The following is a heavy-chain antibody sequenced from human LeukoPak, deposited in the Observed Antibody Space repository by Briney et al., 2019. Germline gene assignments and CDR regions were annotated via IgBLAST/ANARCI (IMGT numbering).Heavy chain of an antibody. CDR2: IIPIIGTP. J-gene: IGHJ4*02. V-gene: IGHV1-69*04. CDR1: GGTFSSNV. CDR3: ARAGGSSWYVSLYY. D-gene: IGHD6-13*01. Sequence: SVKVPCKASGGTFSSNVISWVRQAPGQGLEWMGRIIPIIGTPDYAQKFQGRVTITADKSTNTAYMELTRLKSDDTAVYYCARAGGSSWYVSLYYWGQGTLVTVSS.